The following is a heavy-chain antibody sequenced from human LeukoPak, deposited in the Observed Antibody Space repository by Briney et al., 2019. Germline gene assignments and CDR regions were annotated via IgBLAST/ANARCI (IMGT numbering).Heavy chain of an antibody. D-gene: IGHD4-17*01. CDR3: ARLDGDYLSRATDY. J-gene: IGHJ4*02. CDR1: GYTFTSHY. Sequence: GASVKFSCKASGYTFTSHYIHWVRQAPGQGLEWIGVFNPSRGGTSYAQKFQGRVTMTRDTSTSTVYMELSSLRSEDTAVYYCARLDGDYLSRATDYWGQGTLVTVSS. CDR2: FNPSRGGT. V-gene: IGHV1-46*01.